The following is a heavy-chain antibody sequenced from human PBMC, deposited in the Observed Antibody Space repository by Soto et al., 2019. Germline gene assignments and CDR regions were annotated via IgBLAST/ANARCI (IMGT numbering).Heavy chain of an antibody. CDR3: ARDRYCSGGSCSYLYYYYGMDV. V-gene: IGHV3-11*06. D-gene: IGHD2-15*01. Sequence: PGGSLRLSCAASGFTFSDYYMSWIRQAPGKGLEWVSYISSSSSYTNYADSVKGRFTISRDNAKNSLYLQMNSLRAEDTAVYYCARDRYCSGGSCSYLYYYYGMDVWGQGTTVTVSS. CDR2: ISSSSSYT. CDR1: GFTFSDYY. J-gene: IGHJ6*02.